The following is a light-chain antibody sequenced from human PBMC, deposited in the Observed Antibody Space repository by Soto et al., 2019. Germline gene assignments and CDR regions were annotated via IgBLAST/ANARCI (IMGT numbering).Light chain of an antibody. CDR2: EVS. J-gene: IGKJ5*01. CDR1: QXLLHITGETF. V-gene: IGKV2D-29*02. CDR3: MQSTQLPPT. Sequence: DVVMTQTPLSLSVAHVQPGSIACXSSQXLLHITGETFLFWYLQKPGQSPQLLIYEVSTRVSGVPDRFSGSGSGTDFTLEISRVETDDVGIYYCMQSTQLPPTFGQGTRLEI.